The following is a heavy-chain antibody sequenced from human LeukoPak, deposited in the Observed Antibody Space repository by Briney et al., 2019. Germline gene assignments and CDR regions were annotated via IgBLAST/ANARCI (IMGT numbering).Heavy chain of an antibody. V-gene: IGHV4-31*03. CDR3: ASAPIVVVPAAIDLGYYGMGV. CDR1: GGSISSGGYY. D-gene: IGHD2-2*01. CDR2: IYYSGST. J-gene: IGHJ6*02. Sequence: PSETLSLTCTVSGGSISSGGYYWSWIRQHPGKGLEWIGYIYYSGSTYYNPSLKSRVTISVDTSKNQFSLKLSSVTAADTAVYYCASAPIVVVPAAIDLGYYGMGVWGQGTTVTVSS.